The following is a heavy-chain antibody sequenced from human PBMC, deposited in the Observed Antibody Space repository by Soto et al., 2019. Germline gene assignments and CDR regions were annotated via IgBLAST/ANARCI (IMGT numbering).Heavy chain of an antibody. CDR1: GFTFDDYT. Sequence: QTGGSLRLSCAASGFTFDDYTMHWVRQAPGKGLEWVSLISWDGGSTYYADSVKGRFTISRDNSKNSLYLQMNSLRTEDSALYYCAKDTTVTSISDGMDVWGQGTTVTVSS. CDR3: AKDTTVTSISDGMDV. D-gene: IGHD4-4*01. V-gene: IGHV3-43*01. J-gene: IGHJ6*02. CDR2: ISWDGGST.